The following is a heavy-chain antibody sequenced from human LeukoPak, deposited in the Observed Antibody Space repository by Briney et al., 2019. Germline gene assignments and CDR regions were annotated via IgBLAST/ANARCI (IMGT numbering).Heavy chain of an antibody. CDR2: INPNSGGT. Sequence: ASVKVSCKASGYTFTGYYMHWVRQAPGQGLEWMGWINPNSGGTNYAQKFQGWVTMTRDTSISTAYMELSRLRSDDTAVYYCARGYYYDSSGYHFDYWGQGTLVTVSS. CDR3: ARGYYYDSSGYHFDY. J-gene: IGHJ4*02. CDR1: GYTFTGYY. D-gene: IGHD3-22*01. V-gene: IGHV1-2*04.